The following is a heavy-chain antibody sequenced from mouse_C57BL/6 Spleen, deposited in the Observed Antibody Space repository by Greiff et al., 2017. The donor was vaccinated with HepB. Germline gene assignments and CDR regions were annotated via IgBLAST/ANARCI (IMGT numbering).Heavy chain of an antibody. V-gene: IGHV1-50*01. J-gene: IGHJ2*01. D-gene: IGHD5-1*01. CDR2: IGPSDSYT. Sequence: QVQLQQPGAELVKPGASVKLSCKASGYTFTSYWMPWVKQRPGQGLEWIGEIGPSDSYTNYNQKFKGKATLTVDTSSSTAYMQLSSLTSEDSAVYYCARAGSNYFDYWGQGTTLTVSS. CDR3: ARAGSNYFDY. CDR1: GYTFTSYW.